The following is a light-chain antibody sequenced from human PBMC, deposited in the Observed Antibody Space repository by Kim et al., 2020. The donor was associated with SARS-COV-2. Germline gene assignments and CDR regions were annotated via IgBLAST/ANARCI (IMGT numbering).Light chain of an antibody. CDR2: KDS. Sequence: GSPGQPARITCSGDVLAKKYARWYQQKPGQAPVLVIYKDSERPSGIPERFSGSSSGTTVTLTISGAQVEDEADYYCYSAADNNVVFGGGTQLTVL. J-gene: IGLJ2*01. V-gene: IGLV3-27*01. CDR3: YSAADNNVV. CDR1: VLAKKY.